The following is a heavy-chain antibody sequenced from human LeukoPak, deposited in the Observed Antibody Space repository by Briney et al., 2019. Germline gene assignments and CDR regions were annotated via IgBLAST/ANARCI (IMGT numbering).Heavy chain of an antibody. V-gene: IGHV3-7*01. Sequence: GGSLRLSCAASGFTFGSYWMSWVRQAPGKGLEWVANIKQDGSEKYYVDSVKGRFTISRDNAKNSLYLQMNSLRAEDTAVYYCARDIVVVRYWGQGTLVTVSS. CDR2: IKQDGSEK. CDR3: ARDIVVVRY. CDR1: GFTFGSYW. D-gene: IGHD2-2*01. J-gene: IGHJ4*02.